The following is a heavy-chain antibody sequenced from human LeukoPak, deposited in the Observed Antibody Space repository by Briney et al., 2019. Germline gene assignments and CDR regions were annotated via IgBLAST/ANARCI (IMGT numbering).Heavy chain of an antibody. CDR2: IHYSGST. V-gene: IGHV4-30-4*01. CDR3: ARAAADTNSWYYFDY. Sequence: SETLSLTCTVSGDSISSGDHYWSWIRQPPGKGLEWMGYIHYSGSTYYNPSVKSRVIISVAMSKNQFSLSLDSLTAADSAVYYCARAAADTNSWYYFDYWGQGTLVTVSS. CDR1: GDSISSGDHY. D-gene: IGHD2/OR15-2a*01. J-gene: IGHJ4*02.